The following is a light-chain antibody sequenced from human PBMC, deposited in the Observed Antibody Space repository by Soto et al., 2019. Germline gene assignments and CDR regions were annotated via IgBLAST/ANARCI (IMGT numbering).Light chain of an antibody. CDR3: SSYIRSSLYV. CDR1: SSDIGGHHF. J-gene: IGLJ1*01. V-gene: IGLV2-14*01. CDR2: EVT. Sequence: QSALTQPASVSGSPGQSITISCTGTSSDIGGHHFVSWYQQQSGKAPKLVIYEVTDRPSGVSDRFSGSKSGNTASLTISGLQPEDESDYYCSSYIRSSLYVFGTGIKVTVL.